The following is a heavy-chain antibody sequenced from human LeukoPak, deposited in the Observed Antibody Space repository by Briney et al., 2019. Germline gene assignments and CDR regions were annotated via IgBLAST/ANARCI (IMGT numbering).Heavy chain of an antibody. CDR3: ARGSGGVFDY. V-gene: IGHV3-74*01. Sequence: GGSLRLSCAASVFTFSSYSMNWLRRARGKGRVGVSRINSEGHNTKCADSVKGRFTISRYKDKNQLYLQMHSLRGEDTGVYYCARGSGGVFDYWGQGTLVTVSS. J-gene: IGHJ4*02. D-gene: IGHD3-10*01. CDR2: INSEGHNT. CDR1: VFTFSSYS.